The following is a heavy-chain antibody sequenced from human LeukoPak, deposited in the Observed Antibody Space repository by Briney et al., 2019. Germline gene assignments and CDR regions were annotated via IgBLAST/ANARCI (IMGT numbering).Heavy chain of an antibody. D-gene: IGHD3-22*01. V-gene: IGHV3-21*01. CDR3: ARASNYYDSSGCDY. Sequence: GGSLRLSCAASGLTFSSYSMNWVRQAPGKGLEWVSSISSSSSYIYYADSVKGRFTISRDNAKNSLYLQMNSLRAEDTAVYYCARASNYYDSSGCDYWGQGTLVTVSS. J-gene: IGHJ4*02. CDR1: GLTFSSYS. CDR2: ISSSSSYI.